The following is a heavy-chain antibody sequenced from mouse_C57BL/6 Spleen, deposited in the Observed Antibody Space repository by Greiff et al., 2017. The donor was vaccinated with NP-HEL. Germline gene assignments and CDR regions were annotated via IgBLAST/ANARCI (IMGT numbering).Heavy chain of an antibody. V-gene: IGHV1-50*01. CDR1: GYTFTSYW. Sequence: VKLQQPGAELVKPGASVKLSCKASGYTFTSYWMQWVKQRPGQGLEWIGEIDPSDSYTNYNQKFKGKATLTVDTSSSTAYMQLSSLTSEDSAVYYCARGGNYGLDYWGQGTTLTVSS. CDR3: ARGGNYGLDY. J-gene: IGHJ2*01. CDR2: IDPSDSYT. D-gene: IGHD1-2*01.